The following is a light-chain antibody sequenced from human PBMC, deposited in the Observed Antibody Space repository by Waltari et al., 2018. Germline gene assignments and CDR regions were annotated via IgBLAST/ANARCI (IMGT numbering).Light chain of an antibody. V-gene: IGLV1-44*01. CDR2: SNN. CDR3: AAWDDSLSALYV. J-gene: IGLJ1*01. Sequence: QSVLTQPPSASGTPGQRVTISCSGSSSNIGSNTVNWYQQLPGTAPNLLISSNNQRRSGAPDRFSGSKSGTSASRAISGLQSEDEADYYCAAWDDSLSALYVFGTGTKVTVL. CDR1: SSNIGSNT.